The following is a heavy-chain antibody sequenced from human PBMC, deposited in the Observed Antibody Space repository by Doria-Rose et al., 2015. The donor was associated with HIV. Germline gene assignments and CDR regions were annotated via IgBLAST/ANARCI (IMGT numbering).Heavy chain of an antibody. CDR3: ARIKSSRWYHKYYFDF. V-gene: IGHV2-26*01. CDR1: GVSLSSPGMG. CDR2: IFSDDER. J-gene: IGHJ4*02. Sequence: QITLKESGPVLVKPTETLTLTCTVSGVSLSSPGMGVSWIRQPPGKALEWLANIFSDDERSYKTSLKSRLIISRVTSNSQVLVTMTDMDPVDTATYYCARIKSSRWYHKYYFDFWGQGTLVIVPA. D-gene: IGHD6-13*01.